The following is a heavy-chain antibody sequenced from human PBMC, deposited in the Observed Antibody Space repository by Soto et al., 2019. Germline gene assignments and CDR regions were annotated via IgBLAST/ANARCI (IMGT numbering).Heavy chain of an antibody. J-gene: IGHJ4*02. D-gene: IGHD3-10*01. V-gene: IGHV3-15*01. CDR3: TTDLWALITMVRGVNFDY. CDR2: IKSKTDGGTT. CDR1: GFTFSNAW. Sequence: PGGSLRLSCAASGFTFSNAWMSWVRQAPGKGLEWVGRIKSKTDGGTTDYAAPVKGRFTISRDDSKNTLYLQMNSLKTEDTAVYYCTTDLWALITMVRGVNFDYWGQGTLVTVSS.